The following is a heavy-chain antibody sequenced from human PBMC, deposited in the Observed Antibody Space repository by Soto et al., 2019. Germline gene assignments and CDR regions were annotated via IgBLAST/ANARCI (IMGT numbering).Heavy chain of an antibody. J-gene: IGHJ4*02. CDR1: GFTFSDYY. Sequence: QVQLVESGGGLVKPGGSLRLSCAASGFTFSDYYMSWIRQAPGKGLEWVSYISSSSSYTNYADSVKGRFIIARDNAKNPLYLQMNGLRAEDTAVYYCAGIGHYYDSSGYYYWGQGTLVTVSS. D-gene: IGHD3-22*01. CDR3: AGIGHYYDSSGYYY. V-gene: IGHV3-11*06. CDR2: ISSSSSYT.